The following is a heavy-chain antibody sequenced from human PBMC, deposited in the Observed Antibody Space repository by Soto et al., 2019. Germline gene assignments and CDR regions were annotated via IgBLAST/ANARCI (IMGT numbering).Heavy chain of an antibody. CDR1: GFSLSTSGVG. CDR3: AHLTYYYYSSGYYSRAEYFQH. J-gene: IGHJ1*01. Sequence: QITLKESGPTLVKPTQTLTLTCTFSGFSLSTSGVGVGWIRQPPGKALEWLALIYWDDDKRYSPSLKSRLTITKDTSKNQVVLTMTNMDPVDTATYYCAHLTYYYYSSGYYSRAEYFQHWGQGTLVTVSS. CDR2: IYWDDDK. D-gene: IGHD3-22*01. V-gene: IGHV2-5*02.